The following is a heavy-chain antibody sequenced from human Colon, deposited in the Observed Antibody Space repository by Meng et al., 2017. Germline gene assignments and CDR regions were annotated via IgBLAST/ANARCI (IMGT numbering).Heavy chain of an antibody. D-gene: IGHD4-17*01. CDR1: WYDFTNYG. CDR3: ATAVTTVPFDY. Sequence: VQLLPSGSALKKPGAAVNVSYNASWYDFTNYGINWVRQAPGQGLEWIGWINTYTGNPAYAQGFTGRFVFSLDTSVSTAYLQISSLKAEDTAVYYCATAVTTVPFDYWGQGTLVTVSS. CDR2: INTYTGNP. V-gene: IGHV7-4-1*02. J-gene: IGHJ4*02.